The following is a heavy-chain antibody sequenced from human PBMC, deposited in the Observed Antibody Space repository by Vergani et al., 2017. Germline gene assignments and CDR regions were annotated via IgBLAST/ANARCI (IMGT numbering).Heavy chain of an antibody. CDR2: ISGSGGST. CDR3: AKALVVVVAAADY. J-gene: IGHJ4*02. V-gene: IGHV3-23*01. CDR1: GFTFSSYA. Sequence: EVQLLESGGGLVQPGGSLRLSCAASGFTFSSYAMSWVRQAPGKGLEWVSAISGSGGSTYYADSVKGRFTISRDNSKNTLYLQMNSLRAEDTAVYYWAKALVVVVAAADYWGQGTLVTVSS. D-gene: IGHD2-15*01.